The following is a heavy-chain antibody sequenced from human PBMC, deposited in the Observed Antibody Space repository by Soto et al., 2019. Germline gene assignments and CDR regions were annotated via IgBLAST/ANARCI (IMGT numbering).Heavy chain of an antibody. CDR2: IYNDGSST. V-gene: IGHV3-74*01. D-gene: IGHD5-12*01. CDR1: GFTFSNYW. CDR3: ARRVATSDAFDI. J-gene: IGHJ3*02. Sequence: GGSLRLSCAASGFTFSNYWMDWVRQAPGKGLVWVSQIYNDGSSTSYADSVRGRFTISRDNAKNTLYLEMNSLGVEDMAVYYCARRVATSDAFDIWGRGTMVTVAS.